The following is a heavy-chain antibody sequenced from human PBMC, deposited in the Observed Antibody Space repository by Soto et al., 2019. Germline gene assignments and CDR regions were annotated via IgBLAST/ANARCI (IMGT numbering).Heavy chain of an antibody. J-gene: IGHJ4*02. D-gene: IGHD6-19*01. CDR2: IGGSGGST. V-gene: IGHV3-23*01. CDR1: GFMFSRSG. Sequence: PGGSLRLSCAASGFMFSRSGMTWVRQAPGMRLESVAGIGGSGGSTYYADSVKGRFTISRDNSKNTLYLQMNSLRAEDTAVYYCAKEGVKQWLVRLDYFDYWGQGTLVTVSS. CDR3: AKEGVKQWLVRLDYFDY.